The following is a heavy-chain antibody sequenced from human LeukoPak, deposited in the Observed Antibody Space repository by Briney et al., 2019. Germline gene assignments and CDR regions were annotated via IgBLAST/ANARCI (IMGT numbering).Heavy chain of an antibody. Sequence: GGSLRLSCAASGFTFSSFAMGWVRQAPGKVLEWVSAISGSAGSIDYVDSVKGRFTISRDNSKNTLHLQMNSLRAEDTAVYYCARDITMVRGAAGWFDPWGQGTLVTVSS. J-gene: IGHJ5*02. D-gene: IGHD3-10*01. CDR3: ARDITMVRGAAGWFDP. CDR2: ISGSAGSI. V-gene: IGHV3-23*01. CDR1: GFTFSSFA.